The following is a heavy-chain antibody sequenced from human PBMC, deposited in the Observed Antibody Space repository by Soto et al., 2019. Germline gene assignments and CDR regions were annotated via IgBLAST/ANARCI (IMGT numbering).Heavy chain of an antibody. J-gene: IGHJ6*02. V-gene: IGHV1-2*02. CDR3: ARALVTNYYYYGMDG. CDR1: GGTLSSYA. D-gene: IGHD3-9*01. CDR2: INPNSGGT. Sequence: ASVKVTCKESGGTLSSYASSWVRQAPGQGLEWMGWINPNSGGTNYAQKFQGRVTMTRDTSISTAYMELSRLRSDDTAVYYCARALVTNYYYYGMDGWGQGTTVTVSS.